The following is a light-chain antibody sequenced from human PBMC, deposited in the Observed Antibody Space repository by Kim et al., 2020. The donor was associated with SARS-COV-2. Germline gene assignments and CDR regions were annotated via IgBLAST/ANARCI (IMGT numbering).Light chain of an antibody. J-gene: IGLJ2*01. CDR1: SGSIDDNY. V-gene: IGLV6-57*03. CDR3: QSYNRDNVL. CDR2: EDD. Sequence: KTVTISCTRSSGSIDDNYVQWYQQRPGGVPTAVIYEDDQRPSGVSDRFSGSIDNSSNSASLTISGLRTEDEADYYCQSYNRDNVLFGGGTKVTVL.